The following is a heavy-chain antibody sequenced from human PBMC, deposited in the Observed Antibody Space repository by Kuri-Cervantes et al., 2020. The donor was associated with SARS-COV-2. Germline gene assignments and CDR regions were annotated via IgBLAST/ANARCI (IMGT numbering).Heavy chain of an antibody. J-gene: IGHJ6*02. CDR2: TYSRSKWYN. V-gene: IGHV6-1*01. CDR3: VRVHPVPGYYYGMDV. Sequence: QTLSLTCAISGDGVSRITAAWNWHTQSPSRGLELLGRTYSRSKWYNDYAVSVKSRITINPDTSKNQFSLKLNSVPPEDTAVYYCVRVHPVPGYYYGMDVWGQGTTVTVSS. D-gene: IGHD6-13*01. CDR1: GDGVSRITAA.